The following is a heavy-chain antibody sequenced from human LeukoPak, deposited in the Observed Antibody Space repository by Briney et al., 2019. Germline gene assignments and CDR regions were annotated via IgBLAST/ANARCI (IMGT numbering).Heavy chain of an antibody. V-gene: IGHV4-39*07. CDR2: VYYRGSP. J-gene: IGHJ5*02. CDR1: GGSISSRSYY. CDR3: ARAVTSSSSWYKWVNWFDP. D-gene: IGHD6-13*01. Sequence: SETLSLTCTVSGGSISSRSYYWGWIRQPPGKGLEWIGSVYYRGSPYYNPSLKSRVSISVDTSKNQVSLRLTSVTAADTAVYYCARAVTSSSSWYKWVNWFDPWGQGTLVTVSS.